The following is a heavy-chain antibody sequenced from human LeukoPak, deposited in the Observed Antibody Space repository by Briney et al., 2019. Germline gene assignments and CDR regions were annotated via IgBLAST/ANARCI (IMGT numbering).Heavy chain of an antibody. CDR1: GGRVSSNTAA. J-gene: IGHJ3*02. V-gene: IGHV6-1*01. CDR3: ARDWDGPDAFDI. Sequence: SQPLSLPCAISGGRVSSNTAAWNWSRPSPSRGLGWLGRTYYRSKWYNGYAVSVKSRIIINPDTSKNQFSLQLNSVTLEDTAVYYCARDWDGPDAFDIWGQGTMVTVSS. D-gene: IGHD1-26*01. CDR2: TYYRSKWYN.